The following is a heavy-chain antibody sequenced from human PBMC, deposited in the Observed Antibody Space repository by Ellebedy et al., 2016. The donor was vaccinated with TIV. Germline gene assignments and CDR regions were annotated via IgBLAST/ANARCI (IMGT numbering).Heavy chain of an antibody. CDR2: FYSSGST. D-gene: IGHD3-10*01. CDR1: GVSVNSANYY. Sequence: MPSETLSLTCTVSGVSVNSANYYWTWLRQPPGKGLEWIGYFYSSGSTDYKPSLKSRVAISVDTSKNQFSLKLSSVTAADTAVYFCSGAYGRATPKYWGQGTLVTVSS. J-gene: IGHJ4*02. CDR3: SGAYGRATPKY. V-gene: IGHV4-61*01.